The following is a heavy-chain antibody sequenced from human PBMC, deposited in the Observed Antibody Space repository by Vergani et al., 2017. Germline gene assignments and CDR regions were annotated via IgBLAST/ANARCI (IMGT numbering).Heavy chain of an antibody. Sequence: QVQLVQSGAEVKKPGSSVKVSCKASGGTFSSYAISWVRQAPGQGLEWMGGIIPIFGTANYAQKFQGRVTITADESTSTAYMELSSLRSEDTAVYYCAGDLVVVAASRYYYFDYWGQGTLVTVSS. V-gene: IGHV1-69*01. CDR2: IIPIFGTA. CDR3: AGDLVVVAASRYYYFDY. CDR1: GGTFSSYA. D-gene: IGHD2-15*01. J-gene: IGHJ4*02.